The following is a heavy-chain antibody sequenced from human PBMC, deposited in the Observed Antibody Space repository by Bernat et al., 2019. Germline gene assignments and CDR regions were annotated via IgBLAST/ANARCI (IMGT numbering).Heavy chain of an antibody. J-gene: IGHJ4*02. CDR2: ITSDGSDT. CDR3: ARDGGGMGDY. D-gene: IGHD3-16*01. CDR1: GFIFTAYD. Sequence: EVQLVESGGGLVQPGGSLRLSCAASGFIFTAYDMHWVRQAPGKGLVWVSLITSDGSDTTYADSVKGRFTLSRDNANNTLYLQMNSLRAEDTAVYYCARDGGGMGDYWGQGTLVTVSS. V-gene: IGHV3-74*01.